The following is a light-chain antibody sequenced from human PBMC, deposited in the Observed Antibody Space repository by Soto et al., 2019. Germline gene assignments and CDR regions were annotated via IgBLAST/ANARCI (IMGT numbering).Light chain of an antibody. CDR2: DVS. J-gene: IGLJ2*01. CDR3: SSYTSSSTLVV. V-gene: IGLV2-14*01. Sequence: QSALTQPASVSGSPGQSITISCTGTSSDVGGYNYVSWYQQHPGKAPKLMIYDVSNRPSGVSNRFSVSKSGNTASRTISGLHAEDEADYYCSSYTSSSTLVVFGGGTQLTVL. CDR1: SSDVGGYNY.